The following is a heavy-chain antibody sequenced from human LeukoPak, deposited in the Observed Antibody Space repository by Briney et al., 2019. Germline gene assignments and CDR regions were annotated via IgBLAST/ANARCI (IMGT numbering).Heavy chain of an antibody. Sequence: GGSLRLSCAASGFTVSSNYMSWVRQAPGRGLEWVSIIYSGGNTYYADSVKGRFTISRDNSKNTLYLQMNSLRAEDTAVYYCAKGWEYAFDIWGQGTMVTVSS. CDR1: GFTVSSNY. CDR2: IYSGGNT. V-gene: IGHV3-53*01. D-gene: IGHD1-26*01. J-gene: IGHJ3*02. CDR3: AKGWEYAFDI.